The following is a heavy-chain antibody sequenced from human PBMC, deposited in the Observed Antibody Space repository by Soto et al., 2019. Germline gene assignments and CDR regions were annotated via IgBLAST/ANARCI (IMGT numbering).Heavy chain of an antibody. V-gene: IGHV3-30*05. D-gene: IGHD6-6*01. CDR2: SSIDGVNK. Sequence: QVQLLESGGGVVQPGGSLRLSCEVSGFNFSGYGMNWVRQAPGKGLEWVAFSSIDGVNKYNAESVKGRFTISRDNSKNTLYLQMNSLREGDTGVYYCARARRSSSCTTNAWGPGTLVTVSS. CDR3: ARARRSSSCTTNA. J-gene: IGHJ5*02. CDR1: GFNFSGYG.